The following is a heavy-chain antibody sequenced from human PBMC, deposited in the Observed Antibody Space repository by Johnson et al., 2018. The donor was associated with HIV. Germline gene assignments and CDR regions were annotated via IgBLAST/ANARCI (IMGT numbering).Heavy chain of an antibody. Sequence: QVQVVESGGGVVQPGRSLRLSCAASGFTFSSYGMHWVRQAPGKGLEWVAVISYDGSNKYYADSVKGRFTISRDNAKNLLYLQMNSLRAEDTAVYYCARPGGDPLTDDAFDIWGQGTMVTVSS. CDR1: GFTFSSYG. V-gene: IGHV3-30*03. D-gene: IGHD2-21*02. J-gene: IGHJ3*02. CDR3: ARPGGDPLTDDAFDI. CDR2: ISYDGSNK.